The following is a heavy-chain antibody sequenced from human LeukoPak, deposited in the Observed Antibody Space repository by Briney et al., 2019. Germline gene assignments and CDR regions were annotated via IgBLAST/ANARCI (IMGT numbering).Heavy chain of an antibody. V-gene: IGHV4-39*01. CDR1: GGSISSSSYY. J-gene: IGHJ4*02. Sequence: SETLSLTCTVCGGSISSSSYYWGWIRQPPGKGLEWIGSIYYSGSTYYNPSLKSRVTISVDTSKNQFSLKLSSVTAADTAVYYCARGRGDYWGQGTLVTVSS. CDR3: ARGRGDY. CDR2: IYYSGST.